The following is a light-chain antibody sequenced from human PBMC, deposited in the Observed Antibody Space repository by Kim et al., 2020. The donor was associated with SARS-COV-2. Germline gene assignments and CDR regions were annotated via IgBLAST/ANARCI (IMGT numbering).Light chain of an antibody. V-gene: IGLV4-69*01. CDR3: QTWSTGPFWV. Sequence: VKFTCTLSSGHSSYAIAWHQQQPEKGPRYLMKLNSDGSHSKGDGIPDRFSGSSSGAERYLTISSLQSEDEADYYCQTWSTGPFWVFGGGTKLTVL. CDR1: SGHSSYA. J-gene: IGLJ3*02. CDR2: LNSDGSH.